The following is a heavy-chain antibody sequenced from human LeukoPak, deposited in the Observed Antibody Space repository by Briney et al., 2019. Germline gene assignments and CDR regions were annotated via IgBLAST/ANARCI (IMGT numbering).Heavy chain of an antibody. D-gene: IGHD4-23*01. CDR2: IYYSGST. CDR1: GGSISSSSYY. J-gene: IGHJ4*02. V-gene: IGHV4-39*01. CDR3: ARQDYGGNIDY. Sequence: SETLSLTCTVSGGSISSSSYYWGWIRPPPGEGLVCIGSIYYSGSTYYNPSLKSRVTISVDTSMNQFSLTLSSVTAADTAVYYCARQDYGGNIDYWGQGTLVTVSS.